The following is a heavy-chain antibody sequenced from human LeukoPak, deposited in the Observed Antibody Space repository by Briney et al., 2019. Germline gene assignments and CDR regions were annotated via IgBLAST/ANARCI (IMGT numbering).Heavy chain of an antibody. V-gene: IGHV1-18*01. D-gene: IGHD3-10*01. J-gene: IGHJ4*02. CDR1: GYTFTSYG. CDR3: ARGRSRKWFGEPKEYYFDY. Sequence: AAVKDSCMASGYTFTSYGIGWVRQAPGQGLEWMGWISAYNGTTNYAQKLQGRVTMTTDTSTSTAYIELRSLRTDDTAEYYCARGRSRKWFGEPKEYYFDYWGQGTLVTVSP. CDR2: ISAYNGTT.